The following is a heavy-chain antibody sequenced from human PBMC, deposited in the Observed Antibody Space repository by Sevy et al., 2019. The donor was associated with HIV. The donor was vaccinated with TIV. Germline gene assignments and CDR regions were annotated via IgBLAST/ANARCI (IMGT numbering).Heavy chain of an antibody. CDR2: ISSSGSTI. V-gene: IGHV3-11*01. CDR3: ATWYDSSCYSYGGDPFDY. CDR1: GFTFSDYY. J-gene: IGHJ4*02. Sequence: GGSLRLSCAASGFTFSDYYMSWIRQAPGKGLEWVSYISSSGSTIYHAESVKGRFTLSRDNAKYPLYLQMNSLRAEDTSVYYCATWYDSSCYSYGGDPFDYWGQGTLVTVSS. D-gene: IGHD3-22*01.